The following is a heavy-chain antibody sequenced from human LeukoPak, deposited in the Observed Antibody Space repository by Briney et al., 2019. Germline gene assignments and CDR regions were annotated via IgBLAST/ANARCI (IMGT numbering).Heavy chain of an antibody. J-gene: IGHJ4*02. D-gene: IGHD4-23*01. Sequence: PSETLSLTCAVYGGSFRGYYWSWIRQPPGKGLEWIGEINHSGSTNYNPSLKSRVTISVDTSKSQFSLKLSSVTAADTAVYYCAGRSLTTVVTSFDYWGQGTLVTVSS. CDR2: INHSGST. CDR3: AGRSLTTVVTSFDY. CDR1: GGSFRGYY. V-gene: IGHV4-34*01.